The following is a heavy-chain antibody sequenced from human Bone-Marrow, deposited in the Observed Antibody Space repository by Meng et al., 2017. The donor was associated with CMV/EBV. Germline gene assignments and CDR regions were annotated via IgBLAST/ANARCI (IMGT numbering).Heavy chain of an antibody. D-gene: IGHD3-10*01. CDR2: INPNSGGT. Sequence: ASVKVSCKASGYTFTGYYMHWVRQAPGQGLEWMGWINPNSGGTNYAQKFQGRVTMTRDTSISTAYMELSRLRSDDTAVYYCARALLLWFGELIEDQPDYDYWGQGTLVTVSS. V-gene: IGHV1-2*02. CDR1: GYTFTGYY. J-gene: IGHJ4*02. CDR3: ARALLLWFGELIEDQPDYDY.